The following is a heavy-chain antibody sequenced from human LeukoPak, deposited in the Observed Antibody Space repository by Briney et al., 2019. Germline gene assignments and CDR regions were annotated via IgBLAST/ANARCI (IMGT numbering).Heavy chain of an antibody. CDR3: ARESRRSYCNEY. J-gene: IGHJ4*02. D-gene: IGHD3-10*01. Sequence: PSETLSLTCTVSGYSITSGQYWGWIRQPPEKGLEWIGTIFHSGSTYYNPSLKSRVTMSVDTSKNQFSLKLSSVTAADTAVYYCARESRRSYCNEYWGQGTLVTVSS. CDR2: IFHSGST. V-gene: IGHV4-38-2*02. CDR1: GYSITSGQY.